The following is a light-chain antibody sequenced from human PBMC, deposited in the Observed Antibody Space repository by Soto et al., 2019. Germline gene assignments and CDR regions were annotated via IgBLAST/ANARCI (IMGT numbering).Light chain of an antibody. Sequence: DIQLTQSPFSLSACVGDRVALTCLASHTITRYLHWYQQKSGQAPKLLINAASTLRSGVPSRFSGSGSGTDFTLTIDSLQPEDFATYYCQQSYNSPFNFGPGTKVDIK. V-gene: IGKV1-39*01. CDR3: QQSYNSPFN. J-gene: IGKJ3*01. CDR2: AAS. CDR1: HTITRY.